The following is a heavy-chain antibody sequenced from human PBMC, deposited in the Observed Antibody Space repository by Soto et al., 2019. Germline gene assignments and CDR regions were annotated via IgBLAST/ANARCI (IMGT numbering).Heavy chain of an antibody. V-gene: IGHV4-39*01. Sequence: PSETLSLTCTVSGGSISSYYCCWIRQPPGKGLEWIGSVYYSGSTYYNPSLESRVTISVDKSKNQFSLKLMSLSAADTAVYYCGRLEGLATISYYFDYWGQGALVTVSS. CDR2: VYYSGST. D-gene: IGHD3-9*01. CDR3: GRLEGLATISYYFDY. J-gene: IGHJ4*02. CDR1: GGSISSYY.